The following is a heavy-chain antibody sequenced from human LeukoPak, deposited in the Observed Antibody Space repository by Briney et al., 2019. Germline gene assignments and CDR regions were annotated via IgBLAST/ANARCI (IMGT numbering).Heavy chain of an antibody. D-gene: IGHD5-24*01. CDR1: GFTFSSYE. J-gene: IGHJ4*02. CDR3: ARASDARWLQSPLFDY. CDR2: ISSSGSTI. Sequence: GGSLRLSCAASGFTFSSYEMNWVRQAPGKGLEWVSYISSSGSTIYYADSVKGRFTISRDNAKNSLYLQMNSLRAEDTAVYYCARASDARWLQSPLFDYRGQGTLVTVSS. V-gene: IGHV3-48*03.